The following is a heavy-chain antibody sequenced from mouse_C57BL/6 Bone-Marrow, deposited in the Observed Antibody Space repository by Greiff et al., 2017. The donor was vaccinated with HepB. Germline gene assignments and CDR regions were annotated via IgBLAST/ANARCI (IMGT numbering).Heavy chain of an antibody. CDR3: ASAGFYFDY. CDR2: INPGSGNT. J-gene: IGHJ2*01. V-gene: IGHV1-76*01. CDR1: GYTFTDYY. Sequence: QVQLQQSGAELVRPGASVKLSCKASGYTFTDYYINWVKQRPGQGLEWIARINPGSGNTYYNEKFKGKATLTADKSSSTAYMQLSSLTSEDSAVYFCASAGFYFDYWGQGTTLTVAS.